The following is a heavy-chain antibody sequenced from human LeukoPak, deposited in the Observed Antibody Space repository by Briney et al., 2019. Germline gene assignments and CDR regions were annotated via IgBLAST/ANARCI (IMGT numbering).Heavy chain of an antibody. CDR1: GDSVSSNSAA. Sequence: SPTLSLTCAISGDSVSSNSAAWNWIRQSPSRGLEWLGRTYYRSKWYNGYAVSVKSRVTINPDTSKNQFSLQLNSVTPEDTAVYYCARVFSSAYDTSFDYWGQGTLVTVSS. V-gene: IGHV6-1*01. J-gene: IGHJ4*02. CDR2: TYYRSKWYN. D-gene: IGHD5-12*01. CDR3: ARVFSSAYDTSFDY.